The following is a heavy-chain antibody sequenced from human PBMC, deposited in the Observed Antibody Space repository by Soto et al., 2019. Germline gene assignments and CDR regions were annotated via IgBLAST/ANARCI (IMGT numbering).Heavy chain of an antibody. CDR3: ARGGGGFEDY. Sequence: QIQLVQSGPEVKKPGASVKVSCKTAGYTFTNYGVSWVRQAPGQGLEWMGWISGYNGNTNYAQNLQDRVTMTTDTSQSTVYVGLRSLTSDDTAVYYCARGGGGFEDYWGQGTLVGVSS. V-gene: IGHV1-18*01. CDR2: ISGYNGNT. D-gene: IGHD3-16*01. CDR1: GYTFTNYG. J-gene: IGHJ4*02.